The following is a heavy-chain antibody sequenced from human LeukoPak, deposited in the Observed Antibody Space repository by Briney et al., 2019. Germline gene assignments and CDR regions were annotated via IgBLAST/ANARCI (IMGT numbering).Heavy chain of an antibody. CDR2: ISSGSTI. CDR3: ASLVCSSTSCYTGGRWFDP. D-gene: IGHD2-2*02. Sequence: GGSLRLSCAASGFTFSDYYMSWIRQAPGKGLEWVSYISSGSTIYYADSVKGRFTISRDNAKNSLYLQMNSLRAEDTAVYYCASLVCSSTSCYTGGRWFDPWGQGTLVTVSS. V-gene: IGHV3-11*01. CDR1: GFTFSDYY. J-gene: IGHJ5*02.